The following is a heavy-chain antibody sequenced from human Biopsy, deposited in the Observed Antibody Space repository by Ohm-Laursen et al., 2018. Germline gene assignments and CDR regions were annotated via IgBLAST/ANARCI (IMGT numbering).Heavy chain of an antibody. CDR1: GGSMSDHY. Sequence: SETLSLTCTVSGGSMSDHYWSWLRQTPGKGLEWLGYIYYTGKTTYNPSLESRITISVDTSKNKFPLQLDSMTAPDTAIYYCGRVWLWRGYGMDVWGQGTTVTVSS. D-gene: IGHD6-19*01. CDR3: GRVWLWRGYGMDV. CDR2: IYYTGKT. J-gene: IGHJ6*02. V-gene: IGHV4-59*11.